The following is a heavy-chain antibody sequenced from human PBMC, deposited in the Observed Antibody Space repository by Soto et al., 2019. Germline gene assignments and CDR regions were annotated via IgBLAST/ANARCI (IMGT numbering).Heavy chain of an antibody. CDR2: IYYSGST. Sequence: QVQLQESGPRLVNPSQTLSLTCTVSGGSTRTGGYYWSWIRQHPGKGLEWIGYIYYSGSTYYNPSLKDRVTISVDTSKNQFSLKLSSVTAADTAVYDCARDGGLGGIGVWGQGTTVTVSS. CDR3: ARDGGLGGIGV. D-gene: IGHD6-19*01. CDR1: GGSTRTGGYY. J-gene: IGHJ6*02. V-gene: IGHV4-31*03.